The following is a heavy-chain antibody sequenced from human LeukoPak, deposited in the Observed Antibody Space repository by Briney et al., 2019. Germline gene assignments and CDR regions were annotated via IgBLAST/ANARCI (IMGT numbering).Heavy chain of an antibody. Sequence: SETLSLTCTVSGGSIISYFWAWIRQPAGEGLERIGRIYTSGSTDYNPSLKSRVTMSVDTSKNQFSLKLPSVTGADTAVYYCAREGGGQGHGWHYDLWGRGTLVTVSS. V-gene: IGHV4-4*07. D-gene: IGHD2-15*01. CDR1: GGSIISYF. CDR3: AREGGGQGHGWHYDL. J-gene: IGHJ2*01. CDR2: IYTSGST.